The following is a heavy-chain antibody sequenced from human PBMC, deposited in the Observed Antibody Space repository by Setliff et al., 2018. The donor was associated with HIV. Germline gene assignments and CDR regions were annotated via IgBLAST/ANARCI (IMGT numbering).Heavy chain of an antibody. J-gene: IGHJ5*02. D-gene: IGHD3-22*01. CDR3: ASRVYYYDENRILREEGFVP. V-gene: IGHV4-59*02. CDR1: GASVNYNT. CDR2: IYNSVTT. Sequence: SETLSLTCSVSGASVNYNTWSWIRQAPGKGLQWIGFIYNSVTTNYNPSLKSRATISLDTSKNQFSLKLSSVTAADTAVYYCASRVYYYDENRILREEGFVPWGQGTLVTVSS.